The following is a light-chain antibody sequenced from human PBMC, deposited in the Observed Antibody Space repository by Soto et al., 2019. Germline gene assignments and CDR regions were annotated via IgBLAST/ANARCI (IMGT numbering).Light chain of an antibody. V-gene: IGKV3-20*01. CDR2: VAA. J-gene: IGKJ1*01. Sequence: EIVLTQSPGTLSLSPGEGAALSCRASQSVSSNSLAWYQQIPGQTPRLLIFVAATRATGVPDRFSGSGSGTHFTLTISRLQPEDFAVYYCHQYGSSPRTFGQGTNV. CDR1: QSVSSNS. CDR3: HQYGSSPRT.